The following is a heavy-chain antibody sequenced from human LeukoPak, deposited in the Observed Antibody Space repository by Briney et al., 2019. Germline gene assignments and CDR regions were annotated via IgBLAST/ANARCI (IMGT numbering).Heavy chain of an antibody. Sequence: PSQTLSLTCAVYGGSFSGYYWSWIRQPPGKGLEWIGEINHSGSTNYNPSLKSRVTISVDTSKNQFSLKLSSVTAADTAVYYCAGEIVDGPQVVDYWGQGTLVTVSS. J-gene: IGHJ4*02. V-gene: IGHV4-34*01. CDR1: GGSFSGYY. D-gene: IGHD2-15*01. CDR2: INHSGST. CDR3: AGEIVDGPQVVDY.